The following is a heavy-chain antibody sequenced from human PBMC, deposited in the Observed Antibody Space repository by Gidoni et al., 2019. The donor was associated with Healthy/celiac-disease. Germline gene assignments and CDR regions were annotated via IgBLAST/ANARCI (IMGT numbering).Heavy chain of an antibody. D-gene: IGHD3-3*01. CDR3: ASGYYDFWSGKLYYFDY. V-gene: IGHV4-39*01. Sequence: QLQLQESGPGLVKPSETLSLTCTVSGGSISSSRYYWGWIRQPPGKGLEWIGSIYYSGSTYYNPSLKSRVTISVDTSKNQFSLKLSSVTAADTAVYYCASGYYDFWSGKLYYFDYWGQGTLVTVSS. J-gene: IGHJ4*02. CDR2: IYYSGST. CDR1: GGSISSSRYY.